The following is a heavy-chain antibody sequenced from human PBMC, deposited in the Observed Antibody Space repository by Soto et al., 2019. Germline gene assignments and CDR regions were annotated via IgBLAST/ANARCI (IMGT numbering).Heavy chain of an antibody. J-gene: IGHJ4*02. V-gene: IGHV3-23*01. CDR2: ISVSGGST. D-gene: IGHD3-16*02. Sequence: GWSLRLSCAASVFTFSSYAMSWVRQAPGKGLEWVSAISVSGGSTYYADSVKGRFTISRDNSKNTLYLQMNSLRAEDTAVYYCAKDSNVWGSYRYTDYWGQGTLVTVSS. CDR1: VFTFSSYA. CDR3: AKDSNVWGSYRYTDY.